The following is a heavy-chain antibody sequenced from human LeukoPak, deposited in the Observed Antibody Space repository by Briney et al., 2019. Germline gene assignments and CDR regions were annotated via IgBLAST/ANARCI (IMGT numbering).Heavy chain of an antibody. Sequence: GGSLRLACAASGFTFSSYAVTWVRKAPGKGLEWVSGITGSGDTTFYAASVRGRFTISRDNSKNTLYLQMHSLRAADTAVYYCVKDYSTIAAAANPLFDYWGQGALVTVSS. CDR1: GFTFSSYA. CDR3: VKDYSTIAAAANPLFDY. CDR2: ITGSGDTT. J-gene: IGHJ4*02. D-gene: IGHD6-13*01. V-gene: IGHV3-23*01.